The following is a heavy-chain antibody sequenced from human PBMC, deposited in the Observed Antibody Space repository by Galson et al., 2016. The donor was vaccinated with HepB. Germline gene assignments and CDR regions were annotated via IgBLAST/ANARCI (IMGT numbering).Heavy chain of an antibody. D-gene: IGHD4-17*01. CDR1: GGMFSGYY. Sequence: ETLSLTCAVHGGMFSGYYWGWVRQPPGGGLEWIGEIHHSGLTYYNPSLKSRVIISLDKSTNQFSLKLTSVSAADTAVYYCARMRYGDYSRTRRAEYFQHWGQGTLVTVSS. CDR3: ARMRYGDYSRTRRAEYFQH. CDR2: IHHSGLT. J-gene: IGHJ1*01. V-gene: IGHV4-34*01.